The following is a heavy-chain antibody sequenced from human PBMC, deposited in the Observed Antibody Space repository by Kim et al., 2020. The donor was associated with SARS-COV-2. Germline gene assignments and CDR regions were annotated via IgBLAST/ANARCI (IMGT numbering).Heavy chain of an antibody. CDR3: ASSPRIIVLGAFDI. V-gene: IGHV4-59*13. D-gene: IGHD2-21*01. CDR2: IYYSGST. Sequence: SETLSLTCTVSGGSISSYYWSWIRQPPGKGLEWIGYIYYSGSTNYNPSLKSRVTISVDTSKNQFSLKLSSVTAADTAVYYCASSPRIIVLGAFDIWGQGTMVTASS. CDR1: GGSISSYY. J-gene: IGHJ3*02.